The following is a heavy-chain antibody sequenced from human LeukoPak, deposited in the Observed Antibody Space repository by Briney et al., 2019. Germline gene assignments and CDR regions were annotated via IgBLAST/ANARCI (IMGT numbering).Heavy chain of an antibody. Sequence: NTSETLSLTCTVSGGSISSYYWSWIRQPAGKGLEWIGRIYTSGSTNYNPSLKSRVTMSVDTSENQFSLKLSSVTAADTAVYYCARSHLPASLYYYYYMDVWGKGTTVTVSS. CDR1: GGSISSYY. V-gene: IGHV4-4*07. CDR3: ARSHLPASLYYYYYMDV. D-gene: IGHD2-2*01. CDR2: IYTSGST. J-gene: IGHJ6*03.